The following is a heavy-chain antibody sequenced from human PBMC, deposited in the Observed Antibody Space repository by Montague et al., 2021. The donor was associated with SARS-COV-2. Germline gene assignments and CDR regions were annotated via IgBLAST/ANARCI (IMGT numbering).Heavy chain of an antibody. V-gene: IGHV4-59*08. Sequence: SETLSLTYSVSGDSISNYSWSWIRQSPGKGLEWIGYIYYSGSTNYNPSLTSRVTISVDTSKNQVSLKLTSVTAADTAVYYCARIWYSSGYQGIYYFDYWGQGTLVTVSS. CDR2: IYYSGST. D-gene: IGHD3-22*01. J-gene: IGHJ4*02. CDR1: GDSISNYS. CDR3: ARIWYSSGYQGIYYFDY.